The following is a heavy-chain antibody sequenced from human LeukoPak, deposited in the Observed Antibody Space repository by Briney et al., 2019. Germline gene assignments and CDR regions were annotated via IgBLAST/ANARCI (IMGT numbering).Heavy chain of an antibody. Sequence: ASVKVSCKASGGTFSSYAISWVRQAPGQGLEWMGGIIPIFGTANYAQKFQGRVTITADESTSTAYMELGSLRSEDTAVYYCAREAAAGPYFGYWGQGTLVTVSS. D-gene: IGHD6-13*01. CDR1: GGTFSSYA. CDR2: IIPIFGTA. J-gene: IGHJ4*02. V-gene: IGHV1-69*13. CDR3: AREAAAGPYFGY.